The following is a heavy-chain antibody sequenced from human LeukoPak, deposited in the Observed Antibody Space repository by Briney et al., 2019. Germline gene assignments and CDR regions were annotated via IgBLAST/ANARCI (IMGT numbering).Heavy chain of an antibody. J-gene: IGHJ6*02. V-gene: IGHV3-30*02. CDR1: GFTFNTYG. Sequence: AGRSLRLSCVASGFTFNTYGMQWVRQAPGKGLEWVAFIRYDGSNKYYADSVKGRFTISRDNSKNTLYLQMNSLRAEDTAVYCCAKDRRDCSSTSCYEHGMDVWGQGTTVTVSS. CDR2: IRYDGSNK. D-gene: IGHD2-2*01. CDR3: AKDRRDCSSTSCYEHGMDV.